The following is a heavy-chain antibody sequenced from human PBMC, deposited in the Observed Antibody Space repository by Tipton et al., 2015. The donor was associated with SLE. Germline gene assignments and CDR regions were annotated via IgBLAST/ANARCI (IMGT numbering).Heavy chain of an antibody. CDR1: GGSFSGYY. V-gene: IGHV4-34*01. D-gene: IGHD2-2*03. Sequence: TLSLTCAVYGGSFSGYYWSWFRQPPGKGLEWIGSIYYSGRTYYNPSLKSRVTISVDTSKNQFSLKLGSVTAADTAVYYCARDGLNWFDPWGQGTLVTVSS. CDR3: ARDGLNWFDP. J-gene: IGHJ5*02. CDR2: IYYSGRT.